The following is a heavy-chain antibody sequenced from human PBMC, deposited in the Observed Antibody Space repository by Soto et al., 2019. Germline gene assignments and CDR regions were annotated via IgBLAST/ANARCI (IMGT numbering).Heavy chain of an antibody. CDR1: GSSLPGYA. V-gene: IGHV1-3*01. D-gene: IGHD1-26*01. CDR2: INAGNGNT. J-gene: IGHJ3*02. Sequence: ASVPGACPASGSSLPGYARHWVRQAPGQRLEWMGWINAGNGNTKYSQKFQGRVTITRDTSASTAYMELSSLRSEDTAVYYCERVGQNREADAFDIWGQGTMVTVSS. CDR3: ERVGQNREADAFDI.